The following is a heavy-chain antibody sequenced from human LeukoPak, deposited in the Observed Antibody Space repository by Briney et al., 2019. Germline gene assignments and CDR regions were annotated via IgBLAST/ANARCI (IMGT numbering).Heavy chain of an antibody. J-gene: IGHJ6*02. CDR1: GGTFSSYA. CDR2: IIPIFGTA. Sequence: GASVKVSCKASGGTFSSYAISWVRQAPGQGLEWMGGIIPIFGTANYAQKFQGRVTITADESTSTAYMELSSLRSEDTAVYYCARERSQLIQYYYYGMDVWGQGTTVTVSS. V-gene: IGHV1-69*13. D-gene: IGHD1-1*01. CDR3: ARERSQLIQYYYYGMDV.